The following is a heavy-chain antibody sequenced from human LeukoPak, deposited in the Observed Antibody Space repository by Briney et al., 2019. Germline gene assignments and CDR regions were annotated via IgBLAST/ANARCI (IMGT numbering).Heavy chain of an antibody. V-gene: IGHV3-30*04. CDR1: GFTFSSYA. CDR3: ASGSGYDSLFFDY. Sequence: GGSLRLSCAASGFTFSSYAMHWVRQAPGKGLEWVAVISCDGSNKYYADSVKGRFTISRDNSKNTLYLQMNSLRAEDTAVYYCASGSGYDSLFFDYWGQGTLVTVSS. J-gene: IGHJ4*02. D-gene: IGHD5-12*01. CDR2: ISCDGSNK.